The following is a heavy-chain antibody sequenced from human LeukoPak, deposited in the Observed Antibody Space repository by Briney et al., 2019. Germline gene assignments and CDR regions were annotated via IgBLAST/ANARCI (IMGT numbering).Heavy chain of an antibody. CDR3: ASNLIGLGYYFDY. V-gene: IGHV1-18*01. CDR1: GYTFTSYG. CDR2: ISAYNGNT. Sequence: ASVKVSCKASGYTFTSYGISWVRQAPGQGLEWMGWISAYNGNTNYAQKLQGRVTMTTDTSTSTAYMELSSLRSEDTAVYYCASNLIGLGYYFDYWGQGTLVTVSS. D-gene: IGHD1-14*01. J-gene: IGHJ4*02.